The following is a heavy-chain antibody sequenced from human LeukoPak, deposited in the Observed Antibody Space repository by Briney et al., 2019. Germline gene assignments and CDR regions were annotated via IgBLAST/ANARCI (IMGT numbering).Heavy chain of an antibody. J-gene: IGHJ6*04. CDR3: ARAGYGEMAGMDV. V-gene: IGHV1-18*01. Sequence: GASVKVSCKASGYSFTVSGIRWVRQAPGQGLEWMGWISAYNGNTNYAQKLQGRVTMTTDTSTSTAYMELRSLRSDDTPLYYCARAGYGEMAGMDVWGKGTTVTVSS. CDR2: ISAYNGNT. CDR1: GYSFTVSG. D-gene: IGHD4-17*01.